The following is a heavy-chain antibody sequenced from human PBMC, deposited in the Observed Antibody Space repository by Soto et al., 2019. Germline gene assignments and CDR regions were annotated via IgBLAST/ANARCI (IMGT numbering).Heavy chain of an antibody. Sequence: QVQLQESGPGLVKPSETLSLTCTVSGGSISSYYWSWIRQPPGKGLEWIGYIYYSGSTNYNPSLKSLVTISVDTSKNQFSLKLSAVTAADTAVYYCARSRYSSSWSPDVNWFDPWGQGTLVTVSS. V-gene: IGHV4-59*01. CDR2: IYYSGST. D-gene: IGHD6-13*01. CDR3: ARSRYSSSWSPDVNWFDP. J-gene: IGHJ5*02. CDR1: GGSISSYY.